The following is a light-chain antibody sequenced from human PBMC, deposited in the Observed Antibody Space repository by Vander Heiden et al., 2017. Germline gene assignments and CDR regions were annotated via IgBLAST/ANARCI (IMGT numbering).Light chain of an antibody. Sequence: QSVLTQPPSASGTPGQRVTICCPGTRSNIGGNFVNWYQQLTETAPKVLSFKNNQRPSGVPDRFAGSKSGTSASLAISGLRSEDEADYDCATWDESLSAVVFGGGTKLTVL. CDR1: RSNIGGNF. J-gene: IGLJ2*01. V-gene: IGLV1-47*01. CDR2: KNN. CDR3: ATWDESLSAVV.